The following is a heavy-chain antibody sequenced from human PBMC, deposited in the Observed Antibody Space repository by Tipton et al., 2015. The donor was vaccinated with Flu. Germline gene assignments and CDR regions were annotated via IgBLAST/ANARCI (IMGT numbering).Heavy chain of an antibody. Sequence: TLSLTCTVSRGSINSYYWSWIRQSPGKGLEWIGSVYYSGGSPNYNPSFKSRVTISVDRSKNQFSLKLSSVTAADTAVYYCARYGSTSYNVWFGPWGQGTQITVSS. J-gene: IGHJ5*02. CDR2: VYYSGGSP. CDR1: RGSINSYY. D-gene: IGHD3-10*01. V-gene: IGHV4-59*08. CDR3: ARYGSTSYNVWFGP.